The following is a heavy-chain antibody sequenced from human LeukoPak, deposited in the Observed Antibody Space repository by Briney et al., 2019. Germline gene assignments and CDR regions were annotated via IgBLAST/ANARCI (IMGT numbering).Heavy chain of an antibody. Sequence: SETLSLTCTVSGGSISSGGYYWSWIRQPPGKGLEWIGYIYHSGSTYYNPSLESRVTISVDRSKNQFSLKLSSVTAADTAVYYCARGGFYGDYVPRFDYWGQGTLVTVSS. J-gene: IGHJ4*02. V-gene: IGHV4-30-2*01. CDR1: GGSISSGGYY. CDR2: IYHSGST. CDR3: ARGGFYGDYVPRFDY. D-gene: IGHD4-17*01.